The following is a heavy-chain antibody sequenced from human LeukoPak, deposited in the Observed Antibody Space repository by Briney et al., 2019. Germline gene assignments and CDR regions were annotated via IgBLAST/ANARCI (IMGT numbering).Heavy chain of an antibody. Sequence: ASVKVSCKASGGTFSSYAISWVRQAPGKGLEWMGGFDPEDGETIYAQKFQGRVTMTEDTSTDTAYMELSSLRSEDTAVYYCATVPKIAAAGTGWFDPWGQGTVVTVSS. CDR1: GGTFSSYA. CDR2: FDPEDGET. CDR3: ATVPKIAAAGTGWFDP. J-gene: IGHJ5*02. V-gene: IGHV1-24*01. D-gene: IGHD6-13*01.